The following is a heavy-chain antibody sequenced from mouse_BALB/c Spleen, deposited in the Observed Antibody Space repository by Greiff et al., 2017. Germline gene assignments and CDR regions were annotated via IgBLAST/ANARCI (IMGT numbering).Heavy chain of an antibody. CDR1: GYTFSSYW. V-gene: IGHV1-9*01. CDR3: ARGEGTMDY. CDR2: ILPGSGST. Sequence: VKLVESGAELMKPGASVKISCKATGYTFSSYWIEWVKQRPGHGLEWIGEILPGSGSTNYNEKFKGKATFTADTSSNTAYMQLSSLTSEDSAVYYCARGEGTMDYWGQGTSVTVSS. J-gene: IGHJ4*01.